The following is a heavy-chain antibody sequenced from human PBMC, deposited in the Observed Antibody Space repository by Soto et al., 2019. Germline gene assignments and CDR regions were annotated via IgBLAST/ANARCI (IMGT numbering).Heavy chain of an antibody. CDR1: GASISNGYYS. Sequence: QVQLQEPGPRLVEPSHTLSLTCTVSGASISNGYYSWSWIRQSPGTGLEWIGHIHCGGTTYSNPSLNSRLTIAVDMSKNQFSRKLSSLTAADTAVYYCARGPSGDKVDYWGQGTLVTVSS. CDR3: ARGPSGDKVDY. J-gene: IGHJ4*02. CDR2: IHCGGTT. V-gene: IGHV4-30-4*01. D-gene: IGHD1-26*01.